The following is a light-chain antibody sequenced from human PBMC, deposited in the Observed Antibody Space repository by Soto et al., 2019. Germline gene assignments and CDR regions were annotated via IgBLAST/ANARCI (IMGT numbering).Light chain of an antibody. Sequence: DIQLTQSPSFLSASVGDRVTITCRASQGIGSYLAWYQQKPGKAPKLLIYAASTLQSGVPSRFSGSGSGTEFTLTISSLQPEDFATYYCQQLNSLFGGGTKVEIK. J-gene: IGKJ4*01. CDR1: QGIGSY. V-gene: IGKV1-9*01. CDR3: QQLNSL. CDR2: AAS.